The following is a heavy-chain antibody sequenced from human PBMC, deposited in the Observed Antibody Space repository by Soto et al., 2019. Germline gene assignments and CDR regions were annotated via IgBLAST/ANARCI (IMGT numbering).Heavy chain of an antibody. J-gene: IGHJ4*02. D-gene: IGHD2-2*01. Sequence: SLRLSFAATGFTFDDYARHWVRRAPGKGLEWVSGSSWDSGSIGYADSVKGRYTISTNNAKNSQYLQINSLRAEDTVLYACAKAMGFVVVTDAVDYWGQGTLVTVSS. CDR3: AKAMGFVVVTDAVDY. CDR2: SSWDSGSI. CDR1: GFTFDDYA. V-gene: IGHV3-9*01.